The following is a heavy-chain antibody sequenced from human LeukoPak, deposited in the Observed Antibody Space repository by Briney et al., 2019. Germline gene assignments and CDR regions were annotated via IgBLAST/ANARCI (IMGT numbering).Heavy chain of an antibody. J-gene: IGHJ4*02. Sequence: SVTVSFKASGGTFSSYAISWVRQAPGQGLEWMGRIIPILGIANYAQKFQGRVTITADKSTSTAYMELSSLRSEDTAVYYCARGNYYDSSGPFDYWGQGTLVTVSS. D-gene: IGHD3-22*01. CDR2: IIPILGIA. V-gene: IGHV1-69*04. CDR1: GGTFSSYA. CDR3: ARGNYYDSSGPFDY.